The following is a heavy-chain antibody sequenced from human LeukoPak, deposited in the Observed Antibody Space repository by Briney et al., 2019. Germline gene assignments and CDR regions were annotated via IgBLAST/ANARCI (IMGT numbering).Heavy chain of an antibody. CDR1: GFTFSSHS. Sequence: GGSLRLSCAAAGFTFSSHSMNWVRQAPGKGLEWVSYISSSSTIYYTDSVKGRFTVSRDNARNSLYLQMNSLRAEDTAVYYCAKAGNHYYYYMDVWGKGTTVTVSS. CDR2: ISSSSTI. V-gene: IGHV3-48*01. CDR3: AKAGNHYYYYMDV. J-gene: IGHJ6*03. D-gene: IGHD1-14*01.